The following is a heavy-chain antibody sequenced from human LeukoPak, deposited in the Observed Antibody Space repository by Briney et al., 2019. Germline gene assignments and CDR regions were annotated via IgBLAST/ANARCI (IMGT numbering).Heavy chain of an antibody. CDR3: ARVEYSSSRGGFDP. V-gene: IGHV1-46*01. J-gene: IGHJ5*02. Sequence: ASVKVSCKASGYTFTSYYMHWVRQAPGQGLEWMGIINPSGGSTNYAQKLQGRVTMTTDTSTSTAYMELRGLRSDDTAVYYCARVEYSSSRGGFDPWGQGTLVTVSS. CDR1: GYTFTSYY. D-gene: IGHD6-6*01. CDR2: INPSGGST.